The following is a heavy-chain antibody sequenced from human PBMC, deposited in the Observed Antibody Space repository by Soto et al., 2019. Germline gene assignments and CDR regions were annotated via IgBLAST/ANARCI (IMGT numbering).Heavy chain of an antibody. CDR3: ARVRFSYGSYSDY. D-gene: IGHD5-18*01. CDR2: ISFDGNNR. V-gene: IGHV3-30-3*01. J-gene: IGHJ4*02. CDR1: GFSFTTYT. Sequence: PGGSLSLSCVASGFSFTTYTMNWVRQSPGKGLEWVAVISFDGNNRYYADSVKGRFTISRDNSKNSVYLEMNSLRTEDTAVYYCARVRFSYGSYSDYWGQGTLVTVSS.